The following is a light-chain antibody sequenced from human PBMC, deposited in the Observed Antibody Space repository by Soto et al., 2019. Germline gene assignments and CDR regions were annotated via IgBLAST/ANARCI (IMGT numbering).Light chain of an antibody. V-gene: IGLV2-14*03. CDR2: DVS. CDR3: SSYTSSSLHV. J-gene: IGLJ1*01. CDR1: SSDVGGYNY. Sequence: QSVLTQPASVSGSPGQSLTLSCTGTSSDVGGYNYVSWYQQHPGKAPKLMIYDVSNRPSGVSNRFSGSKSGNTASLTISGLQAEAEADYYCSSYTSSSLHVFGTGTKVTVL.